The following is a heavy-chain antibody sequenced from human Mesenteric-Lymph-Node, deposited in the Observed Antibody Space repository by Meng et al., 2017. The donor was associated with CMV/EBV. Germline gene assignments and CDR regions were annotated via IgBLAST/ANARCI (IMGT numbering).Heavy chain of an antibody. CDR2: IKQDGSEK. J-gene: IGHJ6*02. V-gene: IGHV3-7*01. Sequence: LSLTCAASGFTFSSYWMSWVRQAPGKGLEWVANIKQDGSEKYYVDSVKGRFTISRDNAKNSLYLQMNSLRAEDTAVYYCARAVYYGSGSSATYYYYYGMDVWGQGTTVTVSS. D-gene: IGHD3-10*01. CDR3: ARAVYYGSGSSATYYYYYGMDV. CDR1: GFTFSSYW.